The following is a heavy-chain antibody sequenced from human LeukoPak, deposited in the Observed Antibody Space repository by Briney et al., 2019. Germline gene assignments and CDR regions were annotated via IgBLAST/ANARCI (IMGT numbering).Heavy chain of an antibody. Sequence: PGGSLRLSCAASGFTFSRYWMSWVRQAPGKGLEWVANINQDGSARYHVDSVRGRFTISRDNARNSLFLQMDSLRAEDTALYYCATMGLEPLPYYFDYWGQGTLVTVSS. D-gene: IGHD1-1*01. CDR1: GFTFSRYW. J-gene: IGHJ4*02. V-gene: IGHV3-7*01. CDR3: ATMGLEPLPYYFDY. CDR2: INQDGSAR.